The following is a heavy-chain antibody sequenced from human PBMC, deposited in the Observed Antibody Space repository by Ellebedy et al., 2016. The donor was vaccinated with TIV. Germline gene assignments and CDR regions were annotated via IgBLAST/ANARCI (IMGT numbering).Heavy chain of an antibody. CDR1: GYTFTGYY. D-gene: IGHD2-15*01. V-gene: IGHV1-2*02. J-gene: IGHJ4*02. CDR3: ASAPVVAATIDY. Sequence: ASVKVSCXASGYTFTGYYMHWVRQAPGQGLEWMGWINPNSGGTNYAQKFQGRVTMTRDTSISTAYMELSRLRSDDTAVYYCASAPVVAATIDYWGQGTLVTVSS. CDR2: INPNSGGT.